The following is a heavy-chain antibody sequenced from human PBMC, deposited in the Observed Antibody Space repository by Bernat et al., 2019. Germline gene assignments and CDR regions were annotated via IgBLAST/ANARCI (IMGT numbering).Heavy chain of an antibody. CDR2: IGGSDGIT. CDR1: GFTFSSYD. CDR3: AKGAGGDYERV. V-gene: IGHV3-23*01. D-gene: IGHD4-17*01. Sequence: EVQLLESGGGLVQPGGSLRLSCAASGFTFSSYDMNWVRQAPGKGLEWVSAIGGSDGITYYVDSVNGRFTISRDNSKHTLSLQMNSLRAEDTANYHCAKGAGGDYERVWGQGTTVSVSS. J-gene: IGHJ6*02.